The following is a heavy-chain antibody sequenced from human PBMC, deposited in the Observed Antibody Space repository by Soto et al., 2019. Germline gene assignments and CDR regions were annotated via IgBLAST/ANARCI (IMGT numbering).Heavy chain of an antibody. CDR1: GGSISSYY. Sequence: SETLSLSCTVSGGSISSYYWSWIRQPPGKGLEWIGYIYYSGSTNYNPSLKSRVTISVDTSKNQFSLKLSSVTAADTAVYYCARGLNQIRPRIAYWGQGTLVTVSS. D-gene: IGHD2-21*01. CDR3: ARGLNQIRPRIAY. CDR2: IYYSGST. J-gene: IGHJ4*02. V-gene: IGHV4-59*12.